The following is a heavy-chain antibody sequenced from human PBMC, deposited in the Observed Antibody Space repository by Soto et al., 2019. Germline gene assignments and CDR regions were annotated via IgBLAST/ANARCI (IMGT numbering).Heavy chain of an antibody. CDR2: INPNSGGT. CDR3: ARDSGRGLLRDAFDI. D-gene: IGHD3-22*01. Sequence: ASVKVSCKASGYTFTGYYMHWVRQAPGQGLEWMGWINPNSGGTNYAQKFQGWVTMTRDTSISTAYMELSRLRSDDTAVYYCARDSGRGLLRDAFDIWGQGTMVTVSS. CDR1: GYTFTGYY. V-gene: IGHV1-2*04. J-gene: IGHJ3*02.